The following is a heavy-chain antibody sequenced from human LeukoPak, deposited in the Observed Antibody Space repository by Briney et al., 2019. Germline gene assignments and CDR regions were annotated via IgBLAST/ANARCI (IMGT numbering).Heavy chain of an antibody. J-gene: IGHJ5*02. Sequence: ESLKISCKGSGYSFTNHWIGWMRQMPGKGLEWMGIIYPDDSDTRYSPSFEGQIYISADKSISTAYLQWSSLKASDTAMYYCARRYYSTPRSNWFDPWGQGTLVTVSS. D-gene: IGHD3-10*01. V-gene: IGHV5-51*01. CDR1: GYSFTNHW. CDR3: ARRYYSTPRSNWFDP. CDR2: IYPDDSDT.